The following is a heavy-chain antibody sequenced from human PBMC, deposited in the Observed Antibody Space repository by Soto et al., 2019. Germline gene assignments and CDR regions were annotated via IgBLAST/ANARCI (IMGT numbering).Heavy chain of an antibody. Sequence: EVQLVESGGDLVQRGGSLRLSCAASEFDVSDTDMSWVRHAPGKGLEWVSVIYSGGYTNYADSVKGRFIVSRDSPKNTLYLQMDSLRAEDTAVYYCAREAIIVSVAPEYHFDYWGQGTLVTVSS. D-gene: IGHD3-22*01. V-gene: IGHV3-66*01. CDR2: IYSGGYT. CDR3: AREAIIVSVAPEYHFDY. CDR1: EFDVSDTD. J-gene: IGHJ4*02.